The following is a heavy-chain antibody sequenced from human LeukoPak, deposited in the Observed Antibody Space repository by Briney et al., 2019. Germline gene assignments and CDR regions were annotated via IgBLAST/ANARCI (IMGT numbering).Heavy chain of an antibody. Sequence: ASVKVSCKASGYTFTSYAMNWVRQAPGQGLDWMGWINTNTGNPTYAQGFTGRFVFSLDTSVSTAYLQISSLKAEDTAVYYCAREAPPGYCSGGSCPDYWGQGTLVTVSP. D-gene: IGHD2-15*01. CDR3: AREAPPGYCSGGSCPDY. V-gene: IGHV7-4-1*02. CDR2: INTNTGNP. J-gene: IGHJ4*02. CDR1: GYTFTSYA.